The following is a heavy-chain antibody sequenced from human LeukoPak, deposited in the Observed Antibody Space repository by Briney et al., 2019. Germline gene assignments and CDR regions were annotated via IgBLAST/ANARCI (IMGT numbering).Heavy chain of an antibody. CDR1: GFTFSSYA. J-gene: IGHJ4*02. D-gene: IGHD2-2*01. Sequence: GGSLRLSCAASGFTFSSYAMSWVRQAPGKGLEWVSAISGSGGSTYYADSVKGRFTISRDNSKNTLYLQMNSLRAEDTAVYYCAKDSSGDCSSTSCYYFDYWGQGTLVTVSS. V-gene: IGHV3-23*01. CDR2: ISGSGGST. CDR3: AKDSSGDCSSTSCYYFDY.